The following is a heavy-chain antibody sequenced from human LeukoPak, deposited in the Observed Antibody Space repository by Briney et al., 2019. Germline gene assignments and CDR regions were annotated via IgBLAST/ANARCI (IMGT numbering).Heavy chain of an antibody. CDR2: IYYSGIT. D-gene: IGHD4-17*01. Sequence: PSETLSLTCVVSGGSIISSSYQWGWIRQPPGKGLEWIGSIYYSGITSYNPSLQSRVTISVDTSKNQFSLKLSSVTAADTAVYYCARRAGDYWYFDLWGRGTLVTVSS. J-gene: IGHJ2*01. CDR1: GGSIISSSYQ. CDR3: ARRAGDYWYFDL. V-gene: IGHV4-39*07.